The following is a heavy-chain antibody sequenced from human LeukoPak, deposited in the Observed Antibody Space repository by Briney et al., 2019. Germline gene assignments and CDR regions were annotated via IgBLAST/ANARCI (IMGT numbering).Heavy chain of an antibody. J-gene: IGHJ3*02. CDR3: ARHYDAGKDDAFHI. CDR1: GYTFTSYG. V-gene: IGHV1-18*01. CDR2: ISAYNGDT. D-gene: IGHD3-10*01. Sequence: ASVKVSCKASGYTFTSYGISWVRQAPGQGLEWMGWISAYNGDTNYAQRVQGRVTMTTETSTNTAYMELRSLRSDDTAVYYCARHYDAGKDDAFHIWGRGTMVTVSS.